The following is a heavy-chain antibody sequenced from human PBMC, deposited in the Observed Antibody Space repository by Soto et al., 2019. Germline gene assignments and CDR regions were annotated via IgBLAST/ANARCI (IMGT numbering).Heavy chain of an antibody. CDR3: ARGPVDCSGGSCYSVGWFDP. CDR2: INPNSGNT. CDR1: GYTFTGYY. J-gene: IGHJ5*02. V-gene: IGHV1-8*02. Sequence: QVQLVQSGAEVKKPGASVKVSCKASGYTFTGYYMHWVRQAPGQGLEWMGWINPNSGNTGYAQKFQGRVTMTRNTSISTAYMELSSLRSEDTAVYYCARGPVDCSGGSCYSVGWFDPWGQGTLVTVSS. D-gene: IGHD2-15*01.